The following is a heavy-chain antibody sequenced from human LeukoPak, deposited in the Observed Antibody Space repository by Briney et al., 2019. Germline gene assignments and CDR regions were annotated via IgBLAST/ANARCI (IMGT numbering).Heavy chain of an antibody. CDR2: IKQDGSEK. V-gene: IGHV3-7*01. CDR3: ARDYDFWGGDDAFDI. CDR1: GFTFSSYS. Sequence: GGSLRLSCAASGFTFSSYSMNWVRQAPGKGLEWVANIKQDGSEKYYVDSVKGRFTISRDNAKNSLYLQMNSLRAEDTAVYYCARDYDFWGGDDAFDIWGQGTMVTVSS. D-gene: IGHD3-3*01. J-gene: IGHJ3*02.